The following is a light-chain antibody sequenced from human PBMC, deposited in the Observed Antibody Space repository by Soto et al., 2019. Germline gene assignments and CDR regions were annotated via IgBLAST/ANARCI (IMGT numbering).Light chain of an antibody. CDR1: HGISSY. CDR2: KAS. Sequence: AIRMTQSPSSLSASPGDRVTMTCRASHGISSYLAWYQQKPGKAPKLLIYKASHLESGVPSRFSGSGSGTEFTLTISSLQPGDFATYYCQHYNTYPWTFGHGTKVDIK. V-gene: IGKV1-8*01. J-gene: IGKJ1*01. CDR3: QHYNTYPWT.